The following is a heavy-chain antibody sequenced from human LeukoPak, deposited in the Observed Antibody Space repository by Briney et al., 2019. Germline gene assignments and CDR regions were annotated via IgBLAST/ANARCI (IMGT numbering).Heavy chain of an antibody. CDR1: GFTFSSYA. Sequence: PGGSLRLSCAASGFTFSSYAMSWVRQAPGKGLEWVSAISGSGGSTYYADSVKGRFTISRDNSKNTLYLQMNSLGAEDTAVYYCAKQHRRFGELFLHFDCWGQGTLVTVSS. D-gene: IGHD3-10*01. J-gene: IGHJ4*02. V-gene: IGHV3-23*01. CDR2: ISGSGGST. CDR3: AKQHRRFGELFLHFDC.